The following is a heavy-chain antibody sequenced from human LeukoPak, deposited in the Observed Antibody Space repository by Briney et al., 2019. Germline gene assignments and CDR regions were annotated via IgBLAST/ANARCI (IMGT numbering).Heavy chain of an antibody. D-gene: IGHD3-10*01. V-gene: IGHV3-30*02. J-gene: IGHJ6*03. Sequence: PGGSLRLSCAASGFTFSSYGMHWVRQAPGKGLEWVAFIRYDGSNKYYADSVKGRFAISRDNSKNTLYLQMNSLRAEDTAVYYCSGSGSYYYYYYMDVWGKGTTVTISS. CDR2: IRYDGSNK. CDR1: GFTFSSYG. CDR3: SGSGSYYYYYYMDV.